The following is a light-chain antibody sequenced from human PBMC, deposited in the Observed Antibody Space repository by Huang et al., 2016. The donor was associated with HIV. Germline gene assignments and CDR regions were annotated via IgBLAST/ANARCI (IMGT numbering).Light chain of an antibody. J-gene: IGKJ2*01. Sequence: ENVLTQSPGTLSLSPGERATLSCSASQRVSSSYLAWYQQKPGQAPSRLIYGASSRATGNPDRFSGSGSGTDFTLTISRLEPEDFAVYYCQQYGSSRGTFGQGTKLEIK. V-gene: IGKV3-20*01. CDR2: GAS. CDR3: QQYGSSRGT. CDR1: QRVSSSY.